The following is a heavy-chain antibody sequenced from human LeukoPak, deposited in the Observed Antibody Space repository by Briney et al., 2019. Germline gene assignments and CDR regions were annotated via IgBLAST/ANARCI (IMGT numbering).Heavy chain of an antibody. J-gene: IGHJ4*02. CDR1: GLTLSSYS. V-gene: IGHV3-21*01. CDR2: ISSSSSYI. Sequence: PGGSLSLSCAASGLTLSSYSMNWVRQAPGKGLEWVSSISSSSSYIYYADSVKGRFTISRDNAKNSLYLQMNSLTDEDTAVYYCARESIVGATKTFDYWGQGTLVSVSS. CDR3: ARESIVGATKTFDY. D-gene: IGHD1-26*01.